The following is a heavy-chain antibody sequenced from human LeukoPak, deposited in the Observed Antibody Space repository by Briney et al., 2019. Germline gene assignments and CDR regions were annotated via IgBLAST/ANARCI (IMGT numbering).Heavy chain of an antibody. CDR2: ISYDGSNK. V-gene: IGHV3-30-3*01. Sequence: GGSLRLSCAASGFTFSSYAMHWVRQAPGKGLEWVAVISYDGSNKYYADSVKGRFTISRDNAKNSLYLQMNSLRAEDTAVYYCAKDGGLWVSAHWGDSWGRGTLVTVSS. D-gene: IGHD7-27*01. J-gene: IGHJ4*02. CDR3: AKDGGLWVSAHWGDS. CDR1: GFTFSSYA.